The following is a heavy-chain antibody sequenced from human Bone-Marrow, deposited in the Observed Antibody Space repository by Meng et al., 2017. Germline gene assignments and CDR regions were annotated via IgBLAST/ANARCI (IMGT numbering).Heavy chain of an antibody. CDR2: IIPIFGTA. V-gene: IGHV1-69*06. Sequence: QVRLVQSGAEVKKPGSSVKVSCKASGGTFSSYAISWVRQAPGQGLEWMGGIIPIFGTANYAQKFQGRVTITADKSTSTAYMELSSLRSEDTAVYYCASPPGYCSGGSCYYKYYFDYWGQGTLVTVSS. CDR3: ASPPGYCSGGSCYYKYYFDY. J-gene: IGHJ4*02. D-gene: IGHD2-15*01. CDR1: GGTFSSYA.